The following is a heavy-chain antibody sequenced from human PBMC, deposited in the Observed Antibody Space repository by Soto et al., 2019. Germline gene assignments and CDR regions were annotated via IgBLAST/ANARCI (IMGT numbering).Heavy chain of an antibody. V-gene: IGHV4-39*01. CDR3: RRHRLLSSPVY. Sequence: PSETLSLTCTVSGGSISSSSDYWGWIRQPPGKGLEWIGSIYYSGSTYYNPSLKSRVSISVDKSKNQFSLKLSSVTAADTAVYYCRRHRLLSSPVYWGQGTLVTVSS. J-gene: IGHJ4*02. D-gene: IGHD2-15*01. CDR1: GGSISSSSDY. CDR2: IYYSGST.